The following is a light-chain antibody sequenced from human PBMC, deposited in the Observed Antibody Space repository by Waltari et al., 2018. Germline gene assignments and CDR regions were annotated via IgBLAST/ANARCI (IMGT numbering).Light chain of an antibody. CDR3: QSYDNILSASI. J-gene: IGLJ2*01. V-gene: IGLV1-40*01. CDR2: GNS. Sequence: QSVLTQPPSVSGDPGQRVTISCTGSSSHFGAGCDVHWYQQLPGTAPKLPIYGNSNRPSGVPDRFSGSKSGTSASLAITGLQAEDEADYYCQSYDNILSASIFGGGTKLTVL. CDR1: SSHFGAGCD.